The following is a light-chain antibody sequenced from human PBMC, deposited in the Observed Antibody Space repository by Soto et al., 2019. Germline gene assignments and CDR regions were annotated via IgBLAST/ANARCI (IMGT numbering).Light chain of an antibody. J-gene: IGKJ4*01. V-gene: IGKV3-15*01. CDR1: QGIGDT. CDR2: DTS. Sequence: VMTQSPATTYVSPGDGASLSCRASQGIGDTLAWYQHKPGQTPSLIIYDTSTRAHGVPDRFSGSRSGTEFTLSINSLQSEDFAVSYCQRYNNWPLTFGGGTKVESK. CDR3: QRYNNWPLT.